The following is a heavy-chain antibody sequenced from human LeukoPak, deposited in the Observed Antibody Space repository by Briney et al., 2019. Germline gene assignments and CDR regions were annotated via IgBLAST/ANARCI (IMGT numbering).Heavy chain of an antibody. CDR3: TTALVVVVPAAMLSATSDY. CDR2: IKSKTDGGTT. J-gene: IGHJ4*02. Sequence: SWIRQPPGKGLEWVGRIKSKTDGGTTDYAAPVKGRFTISRDDSKNTLYLQMNSLKTEDTAVYYCTTALVVVVPAAMLSATSDYWGQGTLVTVSS. V-gene: IGHV3-15*01. D-gene: IGHD2-2*01.